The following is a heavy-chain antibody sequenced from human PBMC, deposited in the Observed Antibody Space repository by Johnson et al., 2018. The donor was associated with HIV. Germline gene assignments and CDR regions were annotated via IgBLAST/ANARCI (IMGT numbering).Heavy chain of an antibody. V-gene: IGHV3-30*18. CDR2: ISYDGSNK. Sequence: QVQLVESGGGLVKTGGSLRLSCAASGFTFSSYGMHWVRQAPGKGLEWVAVISYDGSNKYYADSVKGRFTISRDNSKNTLYLQMNSLRAEDTALYYCAKDTTFSSSHAFDIWGQGTMVTVSS. D-gene: IGHD6-6*01. J-gene: IGHJ3*02. CDR1: GFTFSSYG. CDR3: AKDTTFSSSHAFDI.